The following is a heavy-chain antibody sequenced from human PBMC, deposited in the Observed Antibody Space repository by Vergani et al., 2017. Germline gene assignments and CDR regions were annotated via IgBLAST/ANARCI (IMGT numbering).Heavy chain of an antibody. CDR1: GGSISSYY. D-gene: IGHD3-10*01. CDR3: ARNMVRGVRYYGMDV. CDR2: IYYSGST. J-gene: IGHJ6*02. Sequence: QVQLQESGPGLVKPSETLSLTCTASGGSISSYYWSWIRQPPGKGLEWIGYIYYSGSTNYNPSLKSRVTISVDTSKNQFSLKLSSVTAADTAVYYCARNMVRGVRYYGMDVWGQGTTVTVSS. V-gene: IGHV4-59*01.